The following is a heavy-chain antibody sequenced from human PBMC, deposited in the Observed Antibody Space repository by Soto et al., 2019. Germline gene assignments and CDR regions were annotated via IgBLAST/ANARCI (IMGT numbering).Heavy chain of an antibody. J-gene: IGHJ5*02. CDR2: INHSGST. CDR3: ARAPTAAAQYNWFDP. V-gene: IGHV4-34*01. D-gene: IGHD6-13*01. Sequence: QVQLQQWGAGLLKPSETLSLTCAVYGGSFSGYYWSWIRQPPGKGLEWIGEINHSGSTNYNPSLKSRVTISVDTSKNQFSLKLSSVTAADTAVYYCARAPTAAAQYNWFDPWGQGTLVTVSS. CDR1: GGSFSGYY.